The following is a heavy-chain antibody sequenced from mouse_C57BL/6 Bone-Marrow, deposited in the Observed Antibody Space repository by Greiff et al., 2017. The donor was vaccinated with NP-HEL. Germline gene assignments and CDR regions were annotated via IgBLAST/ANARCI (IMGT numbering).Heavy chain of an antibody. CDR1: GFTFSDYG. J-gene: IGHJ4*01. V-gene: IGHV5-15*01. CDR3: ARHVTTVVHYGMEY. CDR2: ISNLAYSI. Sequence: EVKLMESGGGLVQPGGSLKLSCAASGFTFSDYGMAWVRQAPRKGPEWVAFISNLAYSIYYADTVTGRFTISRENTKNTLYLEMSSLRSEDTAMDYCARHVTTVVHYGMEYWGQGASVTVAS. D-gene: IGHD1-1*01.